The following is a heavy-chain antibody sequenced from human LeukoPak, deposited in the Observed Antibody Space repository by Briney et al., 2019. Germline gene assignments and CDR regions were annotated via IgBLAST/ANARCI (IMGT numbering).Heavy chain of an antibody. CDR1: GFTFSSYA. CDR3: ARAPGGTQASSGYFDY. Sequence: PGGSLRLSCAASGFTFSSYAMSWVRQAPGKGLEGVSVISGSGGGTYYADSVKGRFTISRDNSKNTLYLQMNSLRAEDTAVYYCARAPGGTQASSGYFDYWGQGTLVTVSS. V-gene: IGHV3-23*01. CDR2: ISGSGGGT. D-gene: IGHD3-22*01. J-gene: IGHJ4*02.